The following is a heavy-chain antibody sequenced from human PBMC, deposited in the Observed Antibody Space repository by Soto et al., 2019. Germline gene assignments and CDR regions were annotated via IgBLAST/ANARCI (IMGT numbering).Heavy chain of an antibody. CDR3: ARAHYYGSGSYYDY. J-gene: IGHJ4*02. CDR2: TYYRSKWYN. CDR1: WGSSAWNSAA. Sequence: SQTLSLIGGISWGSSAWNSAAWDWFRQTPSRGLEWLGRTYYRSKWYNDYAVSVKSRITINPDTSKNQFSLQLNSVTPEDTAVYYCARAHYYGSGSYYDYWGQGTLVTVPS. V-gene: IGHV6-1*01. D-gene: IGHD3-10*01.